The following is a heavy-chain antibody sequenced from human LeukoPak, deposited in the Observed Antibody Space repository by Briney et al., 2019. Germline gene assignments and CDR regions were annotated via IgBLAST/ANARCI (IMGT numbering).Heavy chain of an antibody. Sequence: KSSETLSLTCAVYGGSFGGYYWTWIRQSPGKGLEWIGEINPSGSTCYNPSLKSRLTISRDTSKNQFSLRLSSVTAADTAVYYCARGRQEISMILVVMTGASYYLDVWGKGTTVTVS. V-gene: IGHV4-34*01. J-gene: IGHJ6*03. CDR1: GGSFGGYY. CDR2: INPSGST. D-gene: IGHD3-22*01. CDR3: ARGRQEISMILVVMTGASYYLDV.